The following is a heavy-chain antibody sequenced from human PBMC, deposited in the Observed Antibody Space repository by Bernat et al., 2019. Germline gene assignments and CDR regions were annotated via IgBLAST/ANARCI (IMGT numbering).Heavy chain of an antibody. Sequence: EVQLVESGGGLVQPGGSLRLSCAASGFTFSSYEMNWVRQAPGKGLEWVSYISSSGSTKSSANAVKGRFTSSGDNAKNSLFLQMTSLGAEDTAVYYCGGDSPVRSVRGGGFDYWGQGTLVTVSS. V-gene: IGHV3-48*03. D-gene: IGHD3-10*01. J-gene: IGHJ4*02. CDR3: GGDSPVRSVRGGGFDY. CDR2: ISSSGSTK. CDR1: GFTFSSYE.